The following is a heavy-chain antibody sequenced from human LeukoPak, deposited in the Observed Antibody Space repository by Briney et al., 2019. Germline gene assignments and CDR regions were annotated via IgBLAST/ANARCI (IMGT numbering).Heavy chain of an antibody. CDR1: GYTFTGYY. Sequence: GASVKVSCKASGYTFTGYYMHWVRQAPGQGLEWMGWINPNSGGTNYAQKFQGRVTMTRDMSTSTVYMELSSLRSEDTAVYYCARSPSLDYWGQGTLVTVSS. CDR3: ARSPSLDY. CDR2: INPNSGGT. J-gene: IGHJ4*02. V-gene: IGHV1-2*02.